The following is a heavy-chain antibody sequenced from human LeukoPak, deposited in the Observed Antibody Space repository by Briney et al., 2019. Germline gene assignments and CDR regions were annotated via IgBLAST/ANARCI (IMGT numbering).Heavy chain of an antibody. V-gene: IGHV4-30-4*01. CDR3: ARALNYDFWSAYYYYMDV. D-gene: IGHD3-3*01. CDR1: GGSITSGDYY. CDR2: ISYSGST. J-gene: IGHJ6*03. Sequence: SQTLSLTCTVSGGSITSGDYYWSWIRQPPGKGLEWIGYISYSGSTSYNPSLKSPFTIPMDTSKNQFSLRLSSVTAADTAIYFCARALNYDFWSAYYYYMDVWGEGTTVTVSS.